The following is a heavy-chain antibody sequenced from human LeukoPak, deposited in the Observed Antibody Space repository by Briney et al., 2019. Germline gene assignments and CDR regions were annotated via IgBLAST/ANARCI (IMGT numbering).Heavy chain of an antibody. CDR2: IYNSGGT. D-gene: IGHD6-13*01. Sequence: SETLSLTCTVSGVSISSYYWSWIRQPPGKGLEWIGNIYNSGGTNYNPSLKSRVTTSVDTSKNQFSLKLTSVTAADTAVYYCARSAFLVTAPGLYYFDYWGQGTLVAVSS. J-gene: IGHJ4*02. V-gene: IGHV4-59*01. CDR1: GVSISSYY. CDR3: ARSAFLVTAPGLYYFDY.